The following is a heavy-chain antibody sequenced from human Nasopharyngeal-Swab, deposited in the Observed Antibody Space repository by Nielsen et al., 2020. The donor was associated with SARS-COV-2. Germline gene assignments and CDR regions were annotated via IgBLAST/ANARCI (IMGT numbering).Heavy chain of an antibody. CDR3: TTDQGSGWFFI. Sequence: GESLKISCAASGFTFSNAWMSWVRQAPGKGLEWVGRIKSKTDGGTTDYAAPVKGRFTISRDDSKNTLYLQMNSLKTEDTAVYYCTTDQGSGWFFIRGQGTLVTVSS. V-gene: IGHV3-15*01. CDR1: GFTFSNAW. J-gene: IGHJ4*02. D-gene: IGHD6-19*01. CDR2: IKSKTDGGTT.